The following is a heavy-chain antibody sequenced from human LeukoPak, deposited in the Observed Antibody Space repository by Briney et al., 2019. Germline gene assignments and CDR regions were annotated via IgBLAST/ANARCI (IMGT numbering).Heavy chain of an antibody. CDR1: GFTFSSYA. CDR2: VSGSGGST. CDR3: AKGPRDLQPCDS. V-gene: IGHV3-23*01. Sequence: GSLRLSCAASGFTFSSYAVSWVRQAPGKGPEWVSGVSGSGGSTYYADSVKGRFTISRDNSKNTLYLQMNSLRADDTALYYCAKGPRDLQPCDSWGQGTLVTVSS. D-gene: IGHD3-10*01. J-gene: IGHJ4*02.